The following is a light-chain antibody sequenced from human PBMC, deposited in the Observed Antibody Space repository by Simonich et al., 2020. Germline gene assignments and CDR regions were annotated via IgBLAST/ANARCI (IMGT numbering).Light chain of an antibody. CDR2: DNN. J-gene: IGLJ3*02. CDR3: GTWDSSLSAWV. Sequence: QSVLTQPPSVSAAPGQKVTISCSGSSSNLGNNYVSWYQQLPGTAPKLLIYDNNKRPSGIPDRLSGSKSVTSATLGITGLQTGDEADYYCGTWDSSLSAWVFGGGTKLTVL. CDR1: SSNLGNNY. V-gene: IGLV1-51*01.